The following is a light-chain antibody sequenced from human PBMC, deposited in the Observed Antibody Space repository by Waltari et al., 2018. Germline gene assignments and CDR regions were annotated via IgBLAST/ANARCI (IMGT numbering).Light chain of an antibody. Sequence: SSELTQGPDVSVALGQTVKIKCQGDSLRTSYASWYQVKPGQAPVLVLFGKEKRPSGIPDRSSGYSSGTTSSLTITGAQAEDEADYYCHSRKGRDNQVVFGGGTKLTVL. J-gene: IGLJ3*02. CDR2: GKE. V-gene: IGLV3-19*01. CDR3: HSRKGRDNQVV. CDR1: SLRTSY.